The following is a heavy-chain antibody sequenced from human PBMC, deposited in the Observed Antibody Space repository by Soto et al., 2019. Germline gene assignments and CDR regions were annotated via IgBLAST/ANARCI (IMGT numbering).Heavy chain of an antibody. CDR1: GFTVSSNY. Sequence: PXVSLRLSCAVSGFTVSSNYMTWVRQAPGKGLEWVSVIYTDGSTYYADSVKGRFTISRDNSKNTLYLQMNSLRAEDTAVYYCAKVQSAGYYFDYWGQGTLVTVSS. V-gene: IGHV3-53*01. J-gene: IGHJ4*02. CDR3: AKVQSAGYYFDY. CDR2: IYTDGST.